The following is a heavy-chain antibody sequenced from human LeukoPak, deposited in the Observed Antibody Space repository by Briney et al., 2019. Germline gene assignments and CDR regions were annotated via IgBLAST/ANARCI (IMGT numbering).Heavy chain of an antibody. D-gene: IGHD1-26*01. CDR3: ARDPVEWELLLDY. V-gene: IGHV3-7*01. J-gene: IGHJ4*02. Sequence: GGSLRLSCAASGFTSSSYWMGWVRQAPGKRLEWVANMNIDGSEKYYADSAKGRFTISRDNARNSVYLQMNSLRVEDTAVYYCARDPVEWELLLDYWGQGTLVTVSS. CDR2: MNIDGSEK. CDR1: GFTSSSYW.